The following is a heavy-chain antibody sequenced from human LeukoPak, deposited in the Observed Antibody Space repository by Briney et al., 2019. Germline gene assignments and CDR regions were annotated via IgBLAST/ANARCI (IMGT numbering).Heavy chain of an antibody. CDR1: GYSFTSYW. Sequence: GESLKISCKGSGYSFTSYWIGWVRQMPGKGLEWMGIIYPGDSDTRYSPSFQGQVTISADKSISTAYLQWSSLEASDTAMYYCACRSSGYYYGFDPWGQGTLVTVSS. D-gene: IGHD3-22*01. V-gene: IGHV5-51*01. J-gene: IGHJ5*02. CDR3: ACRSSGYYYGFDP. CDR2: IYPGDSDT.